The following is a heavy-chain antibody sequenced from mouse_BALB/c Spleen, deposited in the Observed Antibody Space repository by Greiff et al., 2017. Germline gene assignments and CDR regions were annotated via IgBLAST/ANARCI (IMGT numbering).Heavy chain of an antibody. D-gene: IGHD2-4*01. CDR3: ARLGFYYDYDERGYAMDY. J-gene: IGHJ4*01. Sequence: DVKLVESGGGLVKPGGSLKLSCAASGFAFSSYDMSWVRQTPEKRLEWVAYISSGGGSTYYPDTVKGRFTISRDNAKNTLYLQMSSLKSEDTAMYYCARLGFYYDYDERGYAMDYWGQGTSVTVSS. V-gene: IGHV5-12-1*01. CDR1: GFAFSSYD. CDR2: ISSGGGST.